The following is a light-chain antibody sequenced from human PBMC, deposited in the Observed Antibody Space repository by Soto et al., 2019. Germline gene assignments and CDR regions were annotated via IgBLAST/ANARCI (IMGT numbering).Light chain of an antibody. V-gene: IGKV1-33*01. CDR3: QQYDNLPLT. CDR2: DAS. Sequence: DIQMTQSPSSRSASVGDRVTITCQASQDISNYLNWYQQKPGKAPKLLIYDASNLETGVPSRFSGSGSGTDFTFTISSLQPEDIATYYCQQYDNLPLTFGGGTKVDI. J-gene: IGKJ4*01. CDR1: QDISNY.